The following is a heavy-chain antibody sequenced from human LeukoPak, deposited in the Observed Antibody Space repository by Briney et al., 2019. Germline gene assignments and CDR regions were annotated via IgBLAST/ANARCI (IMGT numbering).Heavy chain of an antibody. V-gene: IGHV3-21*06. J-gene: IGHJ5*02. CDR1: EFTFSDYS. Sequence: GGSLRLPCAASEFTFSDYSMNWVRQAPGKGLEWVSSISTTSTYIYYADSLKGRFTISRDNAKNSLYLQMNSLRAEDTAVYYCVRDASWFDLWGQGTLVTVSS. CDR2: ISTTSTYI. CDR3: VRDASWFDL.